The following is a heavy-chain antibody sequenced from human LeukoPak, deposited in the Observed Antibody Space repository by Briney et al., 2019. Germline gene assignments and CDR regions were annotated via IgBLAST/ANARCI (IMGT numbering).Heavy chain of an antibody. CDR3: ARVRIELDDDAVDI. CDR2: IRYDESEK. Sequence: PGGSLRLSCAASGFTFSRYGMHWVRQAPGKGLEWVAFIRYDESEKHYADSVKGRFTISRDTSKSTLYLQMSSLRVEDTALYYCARVRIELDDDAVDIWGQGTMVTVSS. V-gene: IGHV3-30*02. J-gene: IGHJ3*02. CDR1: GFTFSRYG. D-gene: IGHD5-12*01.